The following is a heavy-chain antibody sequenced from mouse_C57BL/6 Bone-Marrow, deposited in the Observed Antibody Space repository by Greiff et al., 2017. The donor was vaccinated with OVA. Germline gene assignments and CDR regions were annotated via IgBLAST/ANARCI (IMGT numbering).Heavy chain of an antibody. J-gene: IGHJ2*01. D-gene: IGHD1-1*01. CDR3: ARYYYSYYFDY. Sequence: QVQLQQPGAELVKPGASVKLSCKASGYTFTSYWMQWVKQRPGQGLEWIGEIDPSDSYTNYNQKFKGKATLTVDTSSSTAYMQLSSLTSEDSAVYYCARYYYSYYFDYWGQGTTLTVSS. CDR2: IDPSDSYT. CDR1: GYTFTSYW. V-gene: IGHV1-50*01.